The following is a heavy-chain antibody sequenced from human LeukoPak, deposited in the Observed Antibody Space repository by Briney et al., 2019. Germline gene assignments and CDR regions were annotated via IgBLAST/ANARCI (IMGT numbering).Heavy chain of an antibody. CDR3: ARDISFGRGVYYYYYMDV. J-gene: IGHJ6*03. D-gene: IGHD3-3*02. V-gene: IGHV4-39*07. Sequence: TASETLSLTCTVSGGSISSSNYYWGWIRQPPGKGLEWIGSLYYSGSTYYNPSLKSRVTISVDTSKNQFSLKLSSVTAADTAVYYCARDISFGRGVYYYYYMDVWGKGTTVTISS. CDR2: LYYSGST. CDR1: GGSISSSNYY.